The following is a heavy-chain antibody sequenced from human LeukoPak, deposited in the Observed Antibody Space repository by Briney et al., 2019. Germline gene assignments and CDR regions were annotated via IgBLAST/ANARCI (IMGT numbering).Heavy chain of an antibody. CDR3: ARVRYGDYAHEY. D-gene: IGHD4-17*01. J-gene: IGHJ4*02. Sequence: PGGSLRLSCEASGFTFSSYSMNWVRQAPGKGLEWVSYISSSSRTIYYADSVKGRFTISRDNAKNSLYLQMNSLRDEETAVYYCARVRYGDYAHEYWGQGTLVTVSS. CDR2: ISSSSRTI. V-gene: IGHV3-48*02. CDR1: GFTFSSYS.